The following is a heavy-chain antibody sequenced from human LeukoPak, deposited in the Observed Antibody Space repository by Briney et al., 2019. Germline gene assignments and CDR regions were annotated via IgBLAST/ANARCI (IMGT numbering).Heavy chain of an antibody. CDR2: IRSNAYGGTT. J-gene: IGHJ4*02. Sequence: GGSLRLSCTASGFTFGDYAMNWVRQAPGKGLEWVGFIRSNAYGGTTEYAASVKGSFTISRDDSKSVAYLQMNSLKIEDTAVYYCAREPRGRWLQFDYWGQGALVTVSS. CDR1: GFTFGDYA. V-gene: IGHV3-49*04. D-gene: IGHD5-24*01. CDR3: AREPRGRWLQFDY.